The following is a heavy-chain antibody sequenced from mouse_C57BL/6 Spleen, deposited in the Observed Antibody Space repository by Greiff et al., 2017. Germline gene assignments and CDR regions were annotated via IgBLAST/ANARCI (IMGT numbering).Heavy chain of an antibody. CDR1: GYSITSGYY. CDR3: ARDQGDYQFAY. J-gene: IGHJ3*01. V-gene: IGHV3-6*01. CDR2: ISYDGSN. Sequence: EVKLVESGPGLVKPSQSLSLTCSVTGYSITSGYYWNWIRQFPGNKLEWMGYISYDGSNNYNPSLKNRITITRDTSKNQFFLKLNSVTTEDTATYYCARDQGDYQFAYWGQGTLVTVSA. D-gene: IGHD2-4*01.